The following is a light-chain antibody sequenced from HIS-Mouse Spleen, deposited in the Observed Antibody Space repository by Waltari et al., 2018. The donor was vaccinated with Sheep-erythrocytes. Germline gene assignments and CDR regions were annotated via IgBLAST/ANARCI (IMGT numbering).Light chain of an antibody. Sequence: SYELTQPPSVSVSPGQTASITCSGDKLGDKYACWYRQKPCQSPVLVIYQDSKRPSGIPERFSGSNSGNTATLTISGTQAMDEADYYCQAWDSSTAWVFGGGTKLTVL. CDR3: QAWDSSTAWV. V-gene: IGLV3-1*01. CDR2: QDS. J-gene: IGLJ3*02. CDR1: KLGDKY.